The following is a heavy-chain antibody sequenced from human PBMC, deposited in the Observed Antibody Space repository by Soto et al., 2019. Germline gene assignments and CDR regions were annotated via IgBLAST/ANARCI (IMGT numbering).Heavy chain of an antibody. CDR3: AKGSHGSSGPFDS. D-gene: IGHD2-15*01. CDR1: GFTFSDYG. V-gene: IGHV3-30*18. CDR2: ISYDGSNQ. Sequence: LRLSCAASGFTFSDYGAHWVRQAPGKGLEWVAVISYDGSNQYYLDSVKGRFTISRDNSKNTLYLQMNSLRPEDTAVYYCAKGSHGSSGPFDSWGQGTLVTV. J-gene: IGHJ4*02.